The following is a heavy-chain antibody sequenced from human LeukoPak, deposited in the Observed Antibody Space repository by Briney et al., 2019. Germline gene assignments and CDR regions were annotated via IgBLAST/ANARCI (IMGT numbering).Heavy chain of an antibody. V-gene: IGHV4-34*01. CDR2: INHSGSA. CDR1: GGSFSGYY. D-gene: IGHD4-17*01. CDR3: ARGSDGDYVSNY. J-gene: IGHJ4*02. Sequence: PSETLSLTCAVYGGSFSGYYWSWIRQPPGKGLEWIGEINHSGSANYNPSLKSRVTISVDTSKNQFSLKLSSVTAADTAVYYCARGSDGDYVSNYWGQGTLVTVSS.